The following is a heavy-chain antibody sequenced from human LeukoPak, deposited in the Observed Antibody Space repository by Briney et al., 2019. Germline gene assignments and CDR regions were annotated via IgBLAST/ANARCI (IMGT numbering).Heavy chain of an antibody. CDR3: ARQNPPGSKKGWFDP. J-gene: IGHJ5*02. V-gene: IGHV4-59*08. CDR1: GGSINSYY. D-gene: IGHD6-25*01. CDR2: IYYNGIT. Sequence: PSVTLSLTCTVSGGSINSYYWTWIRQPPGKGLEWIACIYYNGITNYKSSLESRLTISVDTSKNQFSLRLRSVTAADTAVYYCARQNPPGSKKGWFDPWGQGTLVTVSS.